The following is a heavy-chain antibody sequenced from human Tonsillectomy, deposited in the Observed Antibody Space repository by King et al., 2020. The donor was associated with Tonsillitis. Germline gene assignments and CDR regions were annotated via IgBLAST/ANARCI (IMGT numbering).Heavy chain of an antibody. CDR2: ISYDGSNK. CDR3: AREGYSSNYYYYGMDV. Sequence: VQLVESGGGVVQPGRSLRLSCAASGFTFSSYAMHWVRQAPGKGLEWGAVISYDGSNKYYADSVRGRFTISRDNSKNTLYLQMNSLRADDTAVYYCAREGYSSNYYYYGMDVWGQGTTVTVSS. J-gene: IGHJ6*02. V-gene: IGHV3-30-3*01. D-gene: IGHD5-18*01. CDR1: GFTFSSYA.